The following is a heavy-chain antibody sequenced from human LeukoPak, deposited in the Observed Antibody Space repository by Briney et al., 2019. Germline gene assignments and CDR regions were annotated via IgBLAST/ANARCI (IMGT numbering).Heavy chain of an antibody. J-gene: IGHJ4*02. Sequence: SETLSLTCTVSGGSISSSSYYWDWIRQPPGKGLEWIGSIYYSGSTYYNPSLKSRVTISIDTSKNQFSLKVTSVTATDTAVYYCARRRSGQLYDNWGQGTLVTVSS. CDR2: IYYSGST. V-gene: IGHV4-39*01. D-gene: IGHD6-6*01. CDR3: ARRRSGQLYDN. CDR1: GGSISSSSYY.